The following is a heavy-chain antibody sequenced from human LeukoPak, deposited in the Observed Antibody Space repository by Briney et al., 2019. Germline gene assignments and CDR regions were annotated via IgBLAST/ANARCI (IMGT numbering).Heavy chain of an antibody. J-gene: IGHJ6*02. Sequence: GASVKVSCKASGYTFTSYDINWVRQATGQGLEWMGWMNPNSGNTGYAQKFQGRVTMTRNTSISTAYMELSSRRSEDTAVYYCARGTTGTTGPLYYYYGMDVWGQGTTVTVSS. CDR1: GYTFTSYD. D-gene: IGHD1-1*01. CDR2: MNPNSGNT. V-gene: IGHV1-8*01. CDR3: ARGTTGTTGPLYYYYGMDV.